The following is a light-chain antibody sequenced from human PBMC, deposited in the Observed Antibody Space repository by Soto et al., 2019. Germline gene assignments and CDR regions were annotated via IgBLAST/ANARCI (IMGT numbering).Light chain of an antibody. CDR3: QQYYSLWT. CDR1: QSVSDTSNSKNY. V-gene: IGKV4-1*01. J-gene: IGKJ1*01. CDR2: LTS. Sequence: DIVMTQSPDSLAVSLGERATINCKSSQSVSDTSNSKNYVAWFQQKPGQPPKLLIYLTSTRESGVPDRFSGSGSRTDFTLTISSLQAEDVAVYYCQQYYSLWTFGQGTTVEIK.